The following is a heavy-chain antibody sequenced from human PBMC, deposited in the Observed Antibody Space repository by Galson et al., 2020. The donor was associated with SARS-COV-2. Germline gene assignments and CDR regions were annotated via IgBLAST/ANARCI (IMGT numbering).Heavy chain of an antibody. CDR1: GFTVTRNS. J-gene: IGHJ3*02. D-gene: IGHD4-4*01. CDR3: ARVLGDDYNRNRFDI. CDR2: IYGGGDNT. Sequence: GESLKISCAASGFTVTRNSMRWVRQVPGKGLEWVSVIYGGGDNTHYADSVQGRFSISRDSSKNTLNLQMNSLRADDTAVYYCARVLGDDYNRNRFDIWGQGTMVTVSS. V-gene: IGHV3-66*01.